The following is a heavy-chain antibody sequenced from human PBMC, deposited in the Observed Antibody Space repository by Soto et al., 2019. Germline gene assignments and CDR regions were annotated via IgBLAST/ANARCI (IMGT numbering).Heavy chain of an antibody. D-gene: IGHD2-8*01. Sequence: ASVKVSCKASGYSFTDYHIHWVRQAPGQGLEWLGRINPKSGGTSTAQKFQGWVTMTTDTSSSTASMELTRLTPDDTAIYYCARGDSTDCSNAVCSFFYNHDMDVWGQGTTGTVSS. J-gene: IGHJ6*02. CDR3: ARGDSTDCSNAVCSFFYNHDMDV. CDR1: GYSFTDYH. CDR2: INPKSGGT. V-gene: IGHV1-2*04.